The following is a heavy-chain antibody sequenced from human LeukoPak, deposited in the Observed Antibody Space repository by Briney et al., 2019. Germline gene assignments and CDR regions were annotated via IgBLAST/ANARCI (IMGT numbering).Heavy chain of an antibody. D-gene: IGHD3-22*01. J-gene: IGHJ4*02. CDR3: ARDYYDSSGYYSPDY. V-gene: IGHV3-21*01. Sequence: GGSLRLSCAASGFSFSDFGMGWVRQAPGKRLEWVSSIFGSRNSISYANSVKGRFTISRDNAKNSLYLQMNSLRAEDTAVYYCARDYYDSSGYYSPDYWGQGTLVTVSS. CDR2: IFGSRNSI. CDR1: GFSFSDFG.